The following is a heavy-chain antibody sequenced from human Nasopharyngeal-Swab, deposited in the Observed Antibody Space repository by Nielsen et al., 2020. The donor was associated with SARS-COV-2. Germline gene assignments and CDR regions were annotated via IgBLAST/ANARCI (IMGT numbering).Heavy chain of an antibody. D-gene: IGHD3-16*02. CDR3: ARVYDYVWGSYRYGGSLGIDY. V-gene: IGHV7-4-1*02. J-gene: IGHJ4*02. CDR1: GYTFTSYA. CDR2: INTNTGNP. Sequence: ASVRVSCKASGYTFTSYAMNWVRQAPGQGLEWMGWINTNTGNPTYAQGFTGRFVFSLGTSVSTAYLQISSLKAEDTAVYYCARVYDYVWGSYRYGGSLGIDYWGQGTLVTVSS.